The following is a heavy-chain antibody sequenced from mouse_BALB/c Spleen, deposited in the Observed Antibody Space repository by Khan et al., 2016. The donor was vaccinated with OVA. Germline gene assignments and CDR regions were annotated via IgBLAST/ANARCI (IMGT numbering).Heavy chain of an antibody. CDR2: IRYSGST. CDR1: GYSITSDYA. Sequence: VQLQQSGPGLVKPSQSLSLTCTVTGYSITSDYAWNWIRQFPGNKLEWMGYIRYSGSTSYNPSLKSRISITRDTSKNQFFLQLNSLTTEDTATYYCARAIMANWGQGTTLTVSS. J-gene: IGHJ2*01. V-gene: IGHV3-2*02. CDR3: ARAIMAN.